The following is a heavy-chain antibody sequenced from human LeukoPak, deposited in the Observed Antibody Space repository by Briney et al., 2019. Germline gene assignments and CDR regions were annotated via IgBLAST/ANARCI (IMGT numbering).Heavy chain of an antibody. Sequence: PSETLSLTCAVSGASVNKSFYFWGWVRQPPGKGLEWIGSLFYNPSLKSRVTISRCSSGNQLSLISLKMTSVTAADTAVYYCARGFDNWGQGTLVTVSS. V-gene: IGHV4-61*05. CDR2: L. CDR1: GASVNKSFYF. J-gene: IGHJ4*02. CDR3: ARGFDN.